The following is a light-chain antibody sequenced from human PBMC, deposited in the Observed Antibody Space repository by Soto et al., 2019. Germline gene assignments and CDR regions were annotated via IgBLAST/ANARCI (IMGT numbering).Light chain of an antibody. V-gene: IGKV3-15*01. CDR1: QNVFNN. CDR3: QQCRNWPLT. CDR2: DAS. Sequence: EILMTQSPATLSASPGEGATLSCKAGQNVFNNLSWYQQRPGQPPRLLIYDASTRATGISARFRGSGYGTEFTLTISSLQSEDFAVYFCQQCRNWPLTCGGGTKVEIK. J-gene: IGKJ4*01.